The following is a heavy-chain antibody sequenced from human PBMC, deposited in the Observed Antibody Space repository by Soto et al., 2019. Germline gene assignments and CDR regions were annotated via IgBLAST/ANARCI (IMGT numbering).Heavy chain of an antibody. V-gene: IGHV4-34*01. Sequence: SETLSLTCGVYGGSFSGYYWSWIRQPPGKGLEWIGEINHSGSTNYNPSLKSRVTISVDTSKNQFSLKLSSVTAADTAVYYCARGVAYYYDSTPRFYYFDYWGQGTLVT. CDR1: GGSFSGYY. J-gene: IGHJ4*02. D-gene: IGHD3-22*01. CDR2: INHSGST. CDR3: ARGVAYYYDSTPRFYYFDY.